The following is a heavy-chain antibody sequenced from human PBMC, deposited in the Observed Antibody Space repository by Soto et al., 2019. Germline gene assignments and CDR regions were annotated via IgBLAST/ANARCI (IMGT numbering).Heavy chain of an antibody. CDR1: GFTFSSYA. CDR2: ISYDGSNK. D-gene: IGHD1-1*01. V-gene: IGHV3-30-3*01. CDR3: ATDLGTTMARH. J-gene: IGHJ4*02. Sequence: PGGSLRLSCAASGFTFSSYAIHWVRQAPGKGLEWVAVISYDGSNKYYADSVKGRFTISRDNSKNTLYLQMNSLRAEDTAVYYCATDLGTTMARHWGQGTLVTVSS.